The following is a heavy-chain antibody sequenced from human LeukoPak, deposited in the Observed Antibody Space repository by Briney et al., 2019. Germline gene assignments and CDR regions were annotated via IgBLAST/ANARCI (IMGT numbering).Heavy chain of an antibody. CDR2: ISSDSNYI. CDR3: ATLQLGPPTNY. D-gene: IGHD1-1*01. J-gene: IGHJ4*02. V-gene: IGHV3-21*01. Sequence: GGSLRLSCAASGFTFSNYSMNWVRQAPGKGLEWVSSISSDSNYIYYADSIQGRFTISRDNAENSLYLQMNSLRAEDTAVYYCATLQLGPPTNYWGQGTLVTVSS. CDR1: GFTFSNYS.